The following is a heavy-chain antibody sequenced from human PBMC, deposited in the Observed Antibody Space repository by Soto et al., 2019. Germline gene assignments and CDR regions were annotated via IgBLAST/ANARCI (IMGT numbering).Heavy chain of an antibody. CDR2: IWSDGSNE. CDR1: GFTVSSHG. Sequence: QAQLVESGGGVVQPGRYPRLSRAASGFTVSSHGMHWVRQAPGKGLEWVAVIWSDGSNEYYVDSVKGRFTISRDNSKNTLYLQMSSLRVEDTAVYYCATDYSSTGYGLVYWGQGALVTVSS. J-gene: IGHJ4*02. D-gene: IGHD6-19*01. CDR3: ATDYSSTGYGLVY. V-gene: IGHV3-33*01.